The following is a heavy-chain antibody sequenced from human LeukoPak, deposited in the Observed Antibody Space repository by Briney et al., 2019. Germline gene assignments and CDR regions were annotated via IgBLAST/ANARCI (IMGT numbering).Heavy chain of an antibody. CDR2: INAGNGNT. CDR3: ARDFVMYSGSDWYYYYGMDV. Sequence: ASVKVSCKASGYTFTSYAMHWVRQAPGQRLEWMGWINAGNGNTKYSQKFQGRVTITRDTSASTAYMELSSLRSEDTAVYYCARDFVMYSGSDWYYYYGMDVWGQGTTVTVSS. J-gene: IGHJ6*02. V-gene: IGHV1-3*01. CDR1: GYTFTSYA. D-gene: IGHD1-26*01.